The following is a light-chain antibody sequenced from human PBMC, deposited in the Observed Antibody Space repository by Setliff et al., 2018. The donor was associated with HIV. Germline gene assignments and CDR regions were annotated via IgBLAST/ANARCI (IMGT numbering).Light chain of an antibody. J-gene: IGLJ1*01. Sequence: QSVLTQPASVSGSPGQSITISCTGTSSDVGGYNYVSWYQQHPGKAPKLIIYDVSHRPSGVSNRFSGSKSGNTASLTISGLQAEGEADYYCSAYTSSSTYVFGTGTKVTVL. CDR2: DVS. V-gene: IGLV2-14*03. CDR1: SSDVGGYNY. CDR3: SAYTSSSTYV.